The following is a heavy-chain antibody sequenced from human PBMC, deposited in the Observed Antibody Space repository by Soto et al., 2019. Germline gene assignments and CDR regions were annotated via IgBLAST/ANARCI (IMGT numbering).Heavy chain of an antibody. CDR1: GFTFSGYW. V-gene: IGHV3-74*01. Sequence: EVQLVESGGGLVQPGGSLRLACAASGFTFSGYWMHWVRQAPGKGLTWVSRINSDGTYTSSADSVRGRFTISRDDARNTLYLQMNSLRIEETAVYYCTRALDGTIPTAYWGQGTLVTVSS. CDR2: INSDGTYT. J-gene: IGHJ4*02. D-gene: IGHD2-2*02. CDR3: TRALDGTIPTAY.